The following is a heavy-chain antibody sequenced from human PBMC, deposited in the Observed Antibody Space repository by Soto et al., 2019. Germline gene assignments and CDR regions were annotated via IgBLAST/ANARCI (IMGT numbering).Heavy chain of an antibody. Sequence: PGGSLRLSCAASGFTFSNAWMNWVRQAPGKGLEWVGRIKSKTDGGTTDYAAPVKGRFTISRDDSKNTLYLQMNSLKTEDTAVYYCTTDLWYYDSSGYYSWNYYYGMDVWGQGTTVTVSS. V-gene: IGHV3-15*07. CDR1: GFTFSNAW. J-gene: IGHJ6*02. CDR2: IKSKTDGGTT. CDR3: TTDLWYYDSSGYYSWNYYYGMDV. D-gene: IGHD3-22*01.